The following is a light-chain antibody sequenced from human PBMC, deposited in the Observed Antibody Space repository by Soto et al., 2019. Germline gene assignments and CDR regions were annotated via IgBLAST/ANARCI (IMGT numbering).Light chain of an antibody. CDR2: GAT. CDR3: LQDYSYPLT. V-gene: IGKV1-6*01. Sequence: IQMTQAPPSLSASVGDRVTITCRASQDIRKDLTWYQQQPGKAPKLLIFGATGLQNGVPSRFSGSASGTDFTLTISSLQPEDFATYYCLQDYSYPLTFGGGTKV. CDR1: QDIRKD. J-gene: IGKJ4*01.